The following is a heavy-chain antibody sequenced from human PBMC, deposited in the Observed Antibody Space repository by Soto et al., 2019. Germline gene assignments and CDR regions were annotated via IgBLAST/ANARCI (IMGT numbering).Heavy chain of an antibody. CDR2: IYHSGST. D-gene: IGHD6-13*01. Sequence: QLQLQESGSGLVKPSQTLSLTCAVSGGSISSGGYSWNWIRQPPGKGLEWIGYIYHSGSTYYNPSLKSRVPLSVDRSKNQFSLKLSSVTAADTAVYYCASSHAGAHITAAVHWGQGTLVTVSS. J-gene: IGHJ4*02. CDR1: GGSISSGGYS. V-gene: IGHV4-30-2*01. CDR3: ASSHAGAHITAAVH.